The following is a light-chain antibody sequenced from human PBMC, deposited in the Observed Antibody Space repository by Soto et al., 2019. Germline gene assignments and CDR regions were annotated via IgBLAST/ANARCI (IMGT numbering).Light chain of an antibody. CDR3: SSYTSSSIPYV. V-gene: IGLV2-14*01. J-gene: IGLJ1*01. CDR1: SSDVGGYNY. Sequence: QSALTQPASVSGSPGQSITISCTGTSSDVGGYNYVSWYQQHPGKAPKLMIYDVSNRPSGVSNRFSGSKSGNTASLTISGLQAEYEADYYCSSYTSSSIPYVFGTGTKLTVL. CDR2: DVS.